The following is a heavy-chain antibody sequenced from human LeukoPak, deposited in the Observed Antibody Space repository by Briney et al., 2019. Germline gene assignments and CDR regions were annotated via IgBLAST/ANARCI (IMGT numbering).Heavy chain of an antibody. J-gene: IGHJ3*01. CDR3: ARDSATCRGCAFDV. CDR1: GFTFSDYY. V-gene: IGHV3-7*01. CDR2: LNRDGSAK. Sequence: GGSLRLSCAASGFTFSDYYMSWVRQTPGKGLEWVANLNRDGSAKNYVDSVKGRFTISRDNAKNSLYLQMNSLRAEDTAVFYCARDSATCRGCAFDVWGHGTMVTVSS. D-gene: IGHD1-26*01.